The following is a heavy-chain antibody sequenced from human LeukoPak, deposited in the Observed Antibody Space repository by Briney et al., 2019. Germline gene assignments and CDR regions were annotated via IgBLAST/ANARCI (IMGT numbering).Heavy chain of an antibody. J-gene: IGHJ2*01. CDR1: GGSISGSY. V-gene: IGHV4-4*07. CDR3: ARDALYCSSPSCYRYWYFDL. D-gene: IGHD2-2*01. CDR2: IYTSGST. Sequence: HSETLSLTCTVSGGSISGSYWNWVRQPAEKGLEWIGRIYTSGSTNYNPSLKSRVTMSVDTSKNQFSLKLSSVTAADTAVYYCARDALYCSSPSCYRYWYFDLWGRGTLVTVSS.